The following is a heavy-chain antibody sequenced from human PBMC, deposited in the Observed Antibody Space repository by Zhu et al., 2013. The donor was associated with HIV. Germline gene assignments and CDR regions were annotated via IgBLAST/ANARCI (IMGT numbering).Heavy chain of an antibody. Sequence: QVQLVQSGAEVKKPGASVKVSCKASGYTFSNSDINWVRQAPGHGLEWMGWMDPNSGKTTYAQKFQGRLTLTRNTSINTAYMELTTLTSDDTADYYCARGQLFGNSFDPWGQGTLVTVSS. CDR1: GYTFSNSD. J-gene: IGHJ5*02. CDR3: ARGQLFGNSFDP. D-gene: IGHD3-10*02. V-gene: IGHV1-8*01. CDR2: MDPNSGKT.